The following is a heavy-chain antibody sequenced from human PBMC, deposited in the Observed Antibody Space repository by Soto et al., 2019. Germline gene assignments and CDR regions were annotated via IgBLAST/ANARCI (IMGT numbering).Heavy chain of an antibody. CDR1: GGSFIGYY. CDR3: ARDRGEEGYYDILTGYISLNYYYYYYMDV. D-gene: IGHD3-9*01. Sequence: PSETLSVTWAVDGGSFIGYYWSWIRQPPGKGLEWIGEINHSGSTNYNPSLKSRVTISVDTSKNQFSLKLSSVTAADTAVYYCARDRGEEGYYDILTGYISLNYYYYYYMDVWGKGTTVTVSS. J-gene: IGHJ6*03. V-gene: IGHV4-34*01. CDR2: INHSGST.